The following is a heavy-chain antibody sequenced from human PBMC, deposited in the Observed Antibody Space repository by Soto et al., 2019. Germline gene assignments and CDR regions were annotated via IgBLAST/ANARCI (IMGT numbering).Heavy chain of an antibody. CDR2: ISNKGGST. V-gene: IGHV3-64D*06. CDR3: VKALSARYNSAKAFDV. J-gene: IGHJ3*01. Sequence: AXXSLRLSFSASGFTFSSYALHWVLQGPGKGLEYVSSISNKGGSTYYADSVNGRFAVFRDNSKNTLDLQLSSLRVEDTAFFYCVKALSARYNSAKAFDVWGQGTMVTVSS. CDR1: GFTFSSYA. D-gene: IGHD2-2*02.